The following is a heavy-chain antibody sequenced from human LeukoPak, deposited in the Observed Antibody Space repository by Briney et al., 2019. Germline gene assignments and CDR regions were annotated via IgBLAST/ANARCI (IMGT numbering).Heavy chain of an antibody. CDR3: ARAGDYGENDY. J-gene: IGHJ4*02. D-gene: IGHD4-17*01. CDR1: GFTFDDCG. V-gene: IGHV3-20*04. CDR2: INWNGGST. Sequence: PGGSLRLSCAASGFTFDDCGMSWVRQAPGKGLEWVSGINWNGGSTGYADSVKGRFTISRDNAKNSLYPQMNSLRAEDTALYYCARAGDYGENDYWGQGTLVTVSS.